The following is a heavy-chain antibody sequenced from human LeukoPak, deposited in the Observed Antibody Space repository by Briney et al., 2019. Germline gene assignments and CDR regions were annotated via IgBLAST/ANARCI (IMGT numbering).Heavy chain of an antibody. J-gene: IGHJ4*02. D-gene: IGHD1-14*01. Sequence: GESLKISCKGSGYSFTSYWIGWVRPMPGKGLEWMGIIYPGDSDTRYSPSFQGQVTISADKSISTAYLQWSSLKASDTATYYCARQRTSSYDDYWGQGTLVTVSS. CDR2: IYPGDSDT. CDR3: ARQRTSSYDDY. CDR1: GYSFTSYW. V-gene: IGHV5-51*01.